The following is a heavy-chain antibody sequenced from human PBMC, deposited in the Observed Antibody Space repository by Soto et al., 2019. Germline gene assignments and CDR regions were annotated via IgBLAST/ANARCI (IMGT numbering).Heavy chain of an antibody. CDR3: ATDGIGSSFDD. D-gene: IGHD3-10*01. V-gene: IGHV3-33*01. J-gene: IGHJ4*02. CDR1: GFIFSTYG. CDR2: ISYDGSIE. Sequence: QVQLVESGGGVVQPGRSLRPSCTASGFIFSTYGMHWVRQAPGKGLQWVAFISYDGSIEFYGDSVKGRFTISRDNSRSTFYLQMNSLRVEDTSIYYCATDGIGSSFDDWGQGTLVTVSS.